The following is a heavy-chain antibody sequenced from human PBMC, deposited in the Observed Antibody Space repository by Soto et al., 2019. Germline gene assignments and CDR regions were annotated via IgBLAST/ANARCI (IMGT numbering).Heavy chain of an antibody. CDR1: GFTFSSYE. J-gene: IGHJ4*02. CDR2: ISRGGGTI. CDR3: ARDDSGWDY. D-gene: IGHD5-12*01. Sequence: LRLSCAASGFTFSSYEMNWVRQAPGKGLEWVSYISRGGGTIYYADSVRGRFTISRDNAKNSLFLQMSSLRAEDTAVYYCARDDSGWDYWGQGTLVTVSS. V-gene: IGHV3-48*03.